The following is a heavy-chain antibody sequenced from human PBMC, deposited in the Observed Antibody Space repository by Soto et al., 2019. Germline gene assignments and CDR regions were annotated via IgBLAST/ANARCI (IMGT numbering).Heavy chain of an antibody. CDR2: IYTSGST. D-gene: IGHD3-10*01. V-gene: IGHV4-4*07. Sequence: SETLSLTCTVSGGSISSYYWSWIRQPAGKGLEWIGRIYTSGSTNYNPSLKSRVTMSVDTSKNQFSLKLSSVTAADTAVYYCARGRNPLNYGSGSYPDDAFDIWGQGTMVTVSS. J-gene: IGHJ3*02. CDR1: GGSISSYY. CDR3: ARGRNPLNYGSGSYPDDAFDI.